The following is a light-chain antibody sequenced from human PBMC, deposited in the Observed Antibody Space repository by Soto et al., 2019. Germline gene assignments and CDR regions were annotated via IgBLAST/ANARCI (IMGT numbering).Light chain of an antibody. Sequence: DIQMTQSPSSLSASVGDRVTITCRASQNIINYLNWYQQKPGKAPKLLIYAASSLQSGVPSRFSGSGSATDFTLNIRNLQPEDVATYYCQQSHSTWTFGQGTKVDIX. CDR1: QNIINY. V-gene: IGKV1-39*01. CDR2: AAS. J-gene: IGKJ1*01. CDR3: QQSHSTWT.